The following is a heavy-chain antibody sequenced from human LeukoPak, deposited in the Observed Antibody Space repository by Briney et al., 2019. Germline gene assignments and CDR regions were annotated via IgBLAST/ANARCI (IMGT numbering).Heavy chain of an antibody. D-gene: IGHD5-24*01. CDR2: IYYSGST. Sequence: SETLSLTCTVSGGSISSYYWSWIRQPPGKGLEWIGYIYYSGSTNYNPSLKSRVTISVDTSKNQFSLKLSSVTAADTAVYYCAGSIGMADAFDIWGQGTMVTVSS. J-gene: IGHJ3*02. CDR1: GGSISSYY. V-gene: IGHV4-59*01. CDR3: AGSIGMADAFDI.